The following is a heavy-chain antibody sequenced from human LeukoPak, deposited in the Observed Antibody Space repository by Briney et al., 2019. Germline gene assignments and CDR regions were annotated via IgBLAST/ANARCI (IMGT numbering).Heavy chain of an antibody. CDR2: MNPNSGNT. V-gene: IGHV1-8*02. CDR1: GYTFTSYY. J-gene: IGHJ4*02. CDR3: ARDQCYYDSRDLDY. D-gene: IGHD3-22*01. Sequence: ASVKVSCKASGYTFTSYYMHWVRQAPGQGLEWMGWMNPNSGNTGYAQKFQGRVTMTRNTSISTAYMELSSLRSEDTAVYYCARDQCYYDSRDLDYWGQGTLVTVSS.